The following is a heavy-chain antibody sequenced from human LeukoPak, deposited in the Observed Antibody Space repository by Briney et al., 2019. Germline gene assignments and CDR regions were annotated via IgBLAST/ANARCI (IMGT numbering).Heavy chain of an antibody. Sequence: SETLSLTCTVSGGSISSSSYYWGWIRQPPGKGLEWIGSIYYSGSTYYNPSLKSRVTISVDTSKNQFSLKLSSVTAADTAVYYYASGYSYGYPPHYYYYYMDVWGKGTTVTVSS. CDR1: GGSISSSSYY. J-gene: IGHJ6*03. D-gene: IGHD5-18*01. V-gene: IGHV4-39*01. CDR2: IYYSGST. CDR3: ASGYSYGYPPHYYYYYMDV.